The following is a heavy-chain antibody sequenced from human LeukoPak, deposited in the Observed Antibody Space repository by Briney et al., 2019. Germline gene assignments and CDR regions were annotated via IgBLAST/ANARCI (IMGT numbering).Heavy chain of an antibody. CDR2: INSDGSST. D-gene: IGHD2-21*02. J-gene: IGHJ4*02. CDR1: GFTFSSYW. V-gene: IGHV3-74*01. Sequence: GGSLRLSCAASGFTFSSYWMHWVRQAPGKGLVWVSRINSDGSSTRYADSVKGRFTISRDHAKNTLYLQMNSLRAEDTAVYYCARDTGDFYFDSWGQGTLVTVSS. CDR3: ARDTGDFYFDS.